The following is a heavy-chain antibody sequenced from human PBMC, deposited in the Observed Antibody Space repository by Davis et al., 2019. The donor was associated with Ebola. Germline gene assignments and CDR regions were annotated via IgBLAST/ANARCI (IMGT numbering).Heavy chain of an antibody. CDR1: GYTLTELS. Sequence: AASVKVSCKVSGYTLTELSMHWVRQAPGKGLEWMGGFDPEDGETIYARKFQGRVTMTEDTSTDTAYMELSSLRSEDTAVYYCATAVGYVDGMDVWGQGTTVTVSS. V-gene: IGHV1-24*01. CDR2: FDPEDGET. J-gene: IGHJ6*02. D-gene: IGHD3-16*01. CDR3: ATAVGYVDGMDV.